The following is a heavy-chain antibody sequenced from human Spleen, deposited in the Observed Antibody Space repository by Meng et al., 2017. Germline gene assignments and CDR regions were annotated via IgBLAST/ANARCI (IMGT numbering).Heavy chain of an antibody. D-gene: IGHD1-26*01. CDR3: ASTKWELLLGAFDI. J-gene: IGHJ3*02. CDR1: GFTFSNYA. Sequence: GESLKISCAASGFTFSNYALNWVRQAPGKGLEWVSGFSGSGGSTYYADSVKGRFTISRDNAKNSLYLQMNSLRAEDTAVYYCASTKWELLLGAFDIWGQGTMVTVSS. CDR2: FSGSGGST. V-gene: IGHV3-23*01.